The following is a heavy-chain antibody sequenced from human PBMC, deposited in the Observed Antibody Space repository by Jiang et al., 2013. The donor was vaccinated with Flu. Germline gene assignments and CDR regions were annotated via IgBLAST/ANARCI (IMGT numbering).Heavy chain of an antibody. D-gene: IGHD6-13*01. Sequence: KPTQTLTLTCTFSGFSLSTSGVGVGWIRQPPGKALEWLALIYWDDDKRYSPSLKSRLTITKDTSKNQVVLTMTNMDPVDTATYYCAHGGIAAAGTAHWDYWGQGTLVTVSS. CDR2: IYWDDDK. CDR1: GFSLSTSGVG. V-gene: IGHV2-5*02. CDR3: AHGGIAAAGTAHWDY. J-gene: IGHJ4*02.